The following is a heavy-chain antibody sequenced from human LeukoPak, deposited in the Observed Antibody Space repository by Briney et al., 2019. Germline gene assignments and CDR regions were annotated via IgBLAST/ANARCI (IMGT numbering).Heavy chain of an antibody. V-gene: IGHV4-39*01. Sequence: GSLRLSCSASGFTFSSYGMNWVRQPPGKGLEWIGCIYYSGSTYYNPSLKSRVTISVDTSKNQFSLKLSSVTAADTAVYYFARQGSGGRAFDIWGQATMDTDCS. CDR2: IYYSGST. J-gene: IGHJ3*02. CDR1: GFTFSSYG. CDR3: ARQGSGGRAFDI.